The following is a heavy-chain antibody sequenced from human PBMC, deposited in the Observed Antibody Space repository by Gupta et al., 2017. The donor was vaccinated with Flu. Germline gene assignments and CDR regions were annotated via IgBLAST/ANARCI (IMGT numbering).Heavy chain of an antibody. CDR3: ARLLWFGKTPVGWFDP. CDR1: GYTFTSYY. D-gene: IGHD3-10*01. Sequence: QVQLVQSGAEVKKPGASVKVSCKASGYTFTSYYMHWVRQAPGQGLEWMGIINPSGGRTSYAQKFQGRVNMTRETSTSTVYMELSSLRSEDTAVYYCARLLWFGKTPVGWFDPWGQGTLVTVSS. J-gene: IGHJ5*02. V-gene: IGHV1-46*01. CDR2: INPSGGRT.